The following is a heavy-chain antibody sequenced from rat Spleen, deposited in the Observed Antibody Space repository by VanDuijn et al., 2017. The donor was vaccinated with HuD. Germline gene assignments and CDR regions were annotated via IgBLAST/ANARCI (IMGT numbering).Heavy chain of an antibody. CDR2: IWGDGST. D-gene: IGHD3-1*01. J-gene: IGHJ2*01. CDR3: TIHPRY. V-gene: IGHV2-1*01. Sequence: QVQLKESGPGLVQPSQTLSLICSVSGFSLISHSVHWVRQPPGKGLEWMGGIWGDGSTDYNSALKSRLSISRDTSKNQVFLKMNSLQTDDTGTYYCTIHPRYWGQGVMVTVSS. CDR1: GFSLISHS.